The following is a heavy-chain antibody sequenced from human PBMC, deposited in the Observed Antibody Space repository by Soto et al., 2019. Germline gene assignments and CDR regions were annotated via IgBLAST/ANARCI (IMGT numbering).Heavy chain of an antibody. CDR1: GYSFTSYW. CDR3: ARGIAAAGMAAYYYYYGMDV. CDR2: IDPSDSYT. Sequence: PGESLKISCKGSGYSFTSYWISWVRQMPGKVLEWMGRIDPSDSYTNYSPSFQGHVTISADKSISTAYLQWSSLKASDTAMYYCARGIAAAGMAAYYYYYGMDVWGQGTTVTVSS. D-gene: IGHD6-13*01. J-gene: IGHJ6*02. V-gene: IGHV5-10-1*01.